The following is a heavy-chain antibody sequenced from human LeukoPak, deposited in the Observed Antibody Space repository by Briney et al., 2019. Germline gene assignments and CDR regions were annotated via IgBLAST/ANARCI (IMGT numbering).Heavy chain of an antibody. J-gene: IGHJ5*02. CDR1: GGSFSGYY. Sequence: SETLSLTCAVYGGSFSGYYWSWIRQPPGKGLEWIGEINHSGSTNYNPSLKSRVTISVDTSKNQFSLKLSSVTAADTAVYYCARRQDIVVVPAASSWFDPRGQGTLVTVSS. D-gene: IGHD2-2*01. CDR3: ARRQDIVVVPAASSWFDP. V-gene: IGHV4-34*01. CDR2: INHSGST.